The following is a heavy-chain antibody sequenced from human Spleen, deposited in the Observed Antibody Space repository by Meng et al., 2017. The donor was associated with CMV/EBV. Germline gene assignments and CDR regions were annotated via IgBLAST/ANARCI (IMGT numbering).Heavy chain of an antibody. D-gene: IGHD6-6*01. CDR3: ARHLSSSSKAVDY. CDR2: IYYSGST. V-gene: IGHV4-39*01. Sequence: SETLSLTCTVSDGSISSSSYFWGWIRQPPGKGLEYIGTIYYSGSTYYNPSLKSRVTISVDTSKNQFSLKLSSVTAADTAVYYCARHLSSSSKAVDYWGQGTLVTVSS. CDR1: DGSISSSSYF. J-gene: IGHJ4*02.